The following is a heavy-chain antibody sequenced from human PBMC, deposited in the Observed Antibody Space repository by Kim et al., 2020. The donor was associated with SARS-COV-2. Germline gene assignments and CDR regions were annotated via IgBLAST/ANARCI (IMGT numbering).Heavy chain of an antibody. CDR3: AKVGRKWEPGAIDY. Sequence: ADSVKGRFTISRDNSKNTLYLQMNSLRAEDTAVYYCAKVGRKWEPGAIDYWGQGTLVTVSS. D-gene: IGHD1-26*01. V-gene: IGHV3-23*01. J-gene: IGHJ4*02.